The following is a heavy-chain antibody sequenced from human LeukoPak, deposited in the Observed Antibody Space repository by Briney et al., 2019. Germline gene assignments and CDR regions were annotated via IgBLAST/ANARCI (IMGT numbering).Heavy chain of an antibody. Sequence: EASVKVSCMASGYXFTGYYMHWVRQAPGQGLEWMGWINPNSGGTNYAQKFQGRVTMTRDTSISTAYMELNRLRSDDTAVYYCARDRDYGSGIFDYWGQGTLVTVSS. D-gene: IGHD3-10*01. CDR1: GYXFTGYY. J-gene: IGHJ4*02. V-gene: IGHV1-2*02. CDR2: INPNSGGT. CDR3: ARDRDYGSGIFDY.